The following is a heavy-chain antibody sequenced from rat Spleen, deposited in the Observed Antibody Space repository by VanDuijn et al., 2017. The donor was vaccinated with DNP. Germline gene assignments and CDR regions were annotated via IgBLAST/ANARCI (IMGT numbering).Heavy chain of an antibody. CDR2: ISTGGGDT. J-gene: IGHJ3*01. CDR1: GFTFSNYG. D-gene: IGHD1-10*01. V-gene: IGHV5S11*01. CDR3: ARHGLITSRDWFAY. Sequence: EVQLVESGGGLVQPGRSLKLSCAASGFTFSNYGMAWVRQAPTKGLEWVASISTGGGDTYYRDSVKGRFTISRDNVKRTLYLQMDSLRSEETATYYCARHGLITSRDWFAYWGQGTLVTVSS.